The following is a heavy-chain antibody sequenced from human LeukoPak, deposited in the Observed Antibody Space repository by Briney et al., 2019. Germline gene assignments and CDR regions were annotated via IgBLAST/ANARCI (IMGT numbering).Heavy chain of an antibody. V-gene: IGHV3-30*02. J-gene: IGHJ4*02. D-gene: IGHD2-2*01. CDR2: IRYDGNNK. Sequence: PGGSLRLSCAASGFTFSNYGMHWVRQAPGKGLEWVAFIRYDGNNKYYADSVKGRFTISRDNSKNTLYLQMNSPRAEDTAVYYCAKDDCSSTSCYHFDYWGQGTLVTVSS. CDR1: GFTFSNYG. CDR3: AKDDCSSTSCYHFDY.